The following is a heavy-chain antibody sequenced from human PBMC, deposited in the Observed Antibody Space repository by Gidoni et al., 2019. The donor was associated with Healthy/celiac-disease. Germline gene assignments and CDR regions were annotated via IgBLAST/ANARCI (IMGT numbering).Heavy chain of an antibody. CDR3: ARDDFTVTKGGYYYYGMDV. V-gene: IGHV4-31*03. CDR2: IYYSGST. D-gene: IGHD4-17*01. Sequence: QVQLQESGPGLVKLSQTLSLTCTVSGGSISSGGYYWSWIRQHPGKGLEWFGYIYYSGSTYYNPSLKSRVTISVDTSKNQFSLKLSSVTAADTAVYYCARDDFTVTKGGYYYYGMDVWGQGITVTVS. CDR1: GGSISSGGYY. J-gene: IGHJ6*02.